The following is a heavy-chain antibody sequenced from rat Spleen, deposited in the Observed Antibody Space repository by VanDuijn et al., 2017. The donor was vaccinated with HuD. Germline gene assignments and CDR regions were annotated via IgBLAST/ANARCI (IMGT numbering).Heavy chain of an antibody. J-gene: IGHJ2*01. Sequence: EVQLVESGGGLVQPGRSLKLSCVASGFTFNNSWMTWIRQAPGKGLELVATITHIGATSYYPDSVKGRFTISRDNAKSNLYLQMNSLRSEDTATYYCARHFWVTAFDYWGQGVMVTVSS. CDR1: GFTFNNSW. D-gene: IGHD4-4*01. CDR2: ITHIGATS. V-gene: IGHV5-31*01. CDR3: ARHFWVTAFDY.